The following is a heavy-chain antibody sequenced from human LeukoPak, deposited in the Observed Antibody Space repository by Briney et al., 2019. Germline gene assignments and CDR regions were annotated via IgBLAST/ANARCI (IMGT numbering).Heavy chain of an antibody. D-gene: IGHD6-19*01. CDR3: ARALREYSSGWVPYNWFDP. J-gene: IGHJ5*02. Sequence: TGGSLRLSCAASGFTFSSYWMSWVRQAPGKGLEWVANIKQDGGEKYYVDSVKGRFTISRDNAKNSLYLQMNSLRAEDTAVYYCARALREYSSGWVPYNWFDPWGQGTLVTVSS. V-gene: IGHV3-7*04. CDR1: GFTFSSYW. CDR2: IKQDGGEK.